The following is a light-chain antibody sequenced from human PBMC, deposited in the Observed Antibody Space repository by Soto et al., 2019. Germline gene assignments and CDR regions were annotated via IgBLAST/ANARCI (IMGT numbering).Light chain of an antibody. J-gene: IGKJ5*01. V-gene: IGKV1-39*01. Sequence: DIQMTQSPSSLSASVGDRVTITCRASQSISSYLNWYQQKPGKAPKLLIYAASSLQSGVPSRFSGSGSGTDFTLSINSLQPEDFATYYCQQAYSCPITVGQGTRLEIK. CDR3: QQAYSCPIT. CDR1: QSISSY. CDR2: AAS.